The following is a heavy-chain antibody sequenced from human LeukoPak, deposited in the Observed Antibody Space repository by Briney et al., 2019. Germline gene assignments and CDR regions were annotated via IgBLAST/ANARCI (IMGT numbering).Heavy chain of an antibody. D-gene: IGHD3-22*01. Sequence: GASVKVSCKASGYTFTSYDINWVRQAPGQGLEWMGGIIPIFGTANYAQKFQGRVTITADESTSTAYMELSSLRSEDTAVYYCAETLLDSSGYYSHFDYWGQGTLVTVSS. CDR2: IIPIFGTA. V-gene: IGHV1-69*13. J-gene: IGHJ4*02. CDR3: AETLLDSSGYYSHFDY. CDR1: GYTFTSYD.